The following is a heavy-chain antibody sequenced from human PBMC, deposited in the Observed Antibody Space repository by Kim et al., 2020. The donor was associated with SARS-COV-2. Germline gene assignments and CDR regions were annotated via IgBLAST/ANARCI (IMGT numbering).Heavy chain of an antibody. J-gene: IGHJ3*01. D-gene: IGHD3-9*01. CDR3: ASAWVSVLRYFDWLLYDAFNV. Sequence: ASVKVSCKASGYTFTSYGISWVRQAPGQGLERMGWISAYNGNTNYAQKLQGRVTMTTDTSTSTAYMELRSLRSDDAAVYYCASAWVSVLRYFDWLLYDAFNVWGQGTMVSVHS. V-gene: IGHV1-18*01. CDR1: GYTFTSYG. CDR2: ISAYNGNT.